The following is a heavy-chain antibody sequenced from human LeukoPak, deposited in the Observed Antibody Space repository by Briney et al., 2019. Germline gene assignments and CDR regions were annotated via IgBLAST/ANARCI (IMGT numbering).Heavy chain of an antibody. Sequence: GGSLRLSCEGSGFTFSSYWMSWVRQAPGKGLEWVANIKPDGSEEYYVDSLKGRFTVSRESVEKSLYLQINSLRAEDTAVYYCARGYGPGVVTHYYFDYWGQGTLVTVSS. D-gene: IGHD3-10*01. V-gene: IGHV3-7*01. CDR3: ARGYGPGVVTHYYFDY. CDR1: GFTFSSYW. J-gene: IGHJ4*02. CDR2: IKPDGSEE.